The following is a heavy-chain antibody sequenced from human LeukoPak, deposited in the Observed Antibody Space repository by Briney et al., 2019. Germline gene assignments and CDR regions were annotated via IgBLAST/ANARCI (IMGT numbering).Heavy chain of an antibody. CDR3: ARRSGYDILTGYYRPELDY. J-gene: IGHJ4*02. V-gene: IGHV1-2*02. Sequence: GASVKVSCKASGYTFTGYYMHWVRQAPEQGLEWMGWINPNSGGTNYAQKFQGRVTMTRDTSISTAYMELSRLRSDDTAVYYCARRSGYDILTGYYRPELDYWGQGTLVTVSS. CDR2: INPNSGGT. D-gene: IGHD3-9*01. CDR1: GYTFTGYY.